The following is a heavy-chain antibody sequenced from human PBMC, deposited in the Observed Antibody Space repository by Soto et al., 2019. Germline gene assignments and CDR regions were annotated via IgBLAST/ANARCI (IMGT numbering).Heavy chain of an antibody. CDR3: ARFMNTVPRDAFDI. V-gene: IGHV4-59*08. J-gene: IGHJ3*02. D-gene: IGHD4-17*01. CDR2: IYYSGST. CDR1: GGSISRYY. Sequence: QVQLQESGPGLVKPSETLSLTCTVSGGSISRYYWSWIRQPPGQGLEWIGYIYYSGSTTSNPSLKSRVNIAVDTSNNQFSRKLSSVTAADTAVYFCARFMNTVPRDAFDICGQGTMVTVSS.